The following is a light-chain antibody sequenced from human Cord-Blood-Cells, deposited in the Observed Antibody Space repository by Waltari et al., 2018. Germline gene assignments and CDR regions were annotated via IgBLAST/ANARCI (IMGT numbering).Light chain of an antibody. V-gene: IGLV3-1*01. J-gene: IGLJ2*01. Sequence: SYELTQHPSVSVSPGPTASITCSGDKLGDTYACWDQQKPGQPPVLVIYQDSKRPSGIPERFSGSNSGNTATLTISGTQAMDEADYYCQAWDSSTVVFGGGTKLTVL. CDR1: KLGDTY. CDR3: QAWDSSTVV. CDR2: QDS.